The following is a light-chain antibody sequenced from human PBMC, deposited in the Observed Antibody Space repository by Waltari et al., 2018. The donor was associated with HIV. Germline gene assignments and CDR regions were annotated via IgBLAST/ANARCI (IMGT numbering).Light chain of an antibody. CDR3: CSYAGSSTVV. Sequence: QSALTQPASVSGSPGQSITISCPGTSSDVGSYNLVSWYQQHPGKAPKLMIYAVSKRPSGVSNRFSGSKSGNTASLTISGLQAEDEADYYCCSYAGSSTVVFGGGTKLTVL. J-gene: IGLJ2*01. CDR2: AVS. CDR1: SSDVGSYNL. V-gene: IGLV2-23*02.